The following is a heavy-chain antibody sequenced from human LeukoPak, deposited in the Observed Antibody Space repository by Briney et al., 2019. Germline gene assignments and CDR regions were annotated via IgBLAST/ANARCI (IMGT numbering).Heavy chain of an antibody. CDR2: IYYSGST. CDR3: ASLLWFGHGAFDI. V-gene: IGHV4-39*07. Sequence: PSETLSLTCTVSGGSISSSSYYWGWIRQPPGKGLEWIGSIYYSGSTYYNPSLKSRVTISVDTSKNQFSLKLSSVTAADTAVYYCASLLWFGHGAFDIWGQGTMVTVSS. D-gene: IGHD3-10*01. J-gene: IGHJ3*02. CDR1: GGSISSSSYY.